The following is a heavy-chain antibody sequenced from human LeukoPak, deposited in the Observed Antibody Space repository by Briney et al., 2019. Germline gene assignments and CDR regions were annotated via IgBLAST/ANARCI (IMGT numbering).Heavy chain of an antibody. V-gene: IGHV3-30*18. Sequence: GGSLRLSCVVSGFKFNAYGMHWVRQAPGKGLEWVAVISSDGTNKYYADSVKGRFTISRDNSKNTLYLQMNSLRLEDTAVYYCAKAPTGDFDLWGQGTLVTVSS. CDR2: ISSDGTNK. CDR1: GFKFNAYG. CDR3: AKAPTGDFDL. J-gene: IGHJ4*02. D-gene: IGHD7-27*01.